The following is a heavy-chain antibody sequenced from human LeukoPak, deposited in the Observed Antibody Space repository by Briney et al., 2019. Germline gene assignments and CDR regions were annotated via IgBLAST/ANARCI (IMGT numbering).Heavy chain of an antibody. CDR1: GYTFTGYY. V-gene: IGHV1-2*06. CDR2: INPNSGGT. Sequence: ASVKVSCKXSGYTFTGYYMHWVRQAPGQGLEWMGRINPNSGGTNYAQKFQGRVTMTRDTSISTAYMELSRLRSVDTAVSYCVKTIQNVDYWGQGTLVTVSS. D-gene: IGHD1-1*01. J-gene: IGHJ4*02. CDR3: VKTIQNVDY.